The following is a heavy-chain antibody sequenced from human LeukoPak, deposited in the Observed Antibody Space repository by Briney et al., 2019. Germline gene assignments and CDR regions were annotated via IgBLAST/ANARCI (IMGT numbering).Heavy chain of an antibody. D-gene: IGHD3-22*01. V-gene: IGHV1-69*13. J-gene: IGHJ4*02. CDR1: GGTFSSYA. Sequence: GASVTVSCKASGGTFSSYAISWVRQAPGQGLEWMGGIIPIFGTANYAQKFQGRVTITADESTSTAYMELSSLRSEDTAVYYCARTPIYYYDSSGYSYFDYWGQGTLVTVSS. CDR2: IIPIFGTA. CDR3: ARTPIYYYDSSGYSYFDY.